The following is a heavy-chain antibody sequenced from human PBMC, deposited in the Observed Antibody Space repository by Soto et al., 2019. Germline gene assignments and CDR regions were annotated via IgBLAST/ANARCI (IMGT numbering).Heavy chain of an antibody. V-gene: IGHV3-72*01. J-gene: IGHJ4*02. D-gene: IGHD3-9*01. Sequence: GGSLRLSCXASGFTFSDHYMDWVRQAPGKGLEWVGRTRNKANSYTTEYAASVKGRFTISRDDSKNSLYLQMNSLKTEDTAVYYCARPYYDIQGLPEYYFDYWGQGTLVTVSS. CDR3: ARPYYDIQGLPEYYFDY. CDR2: TRNKANSYTT. CDR1: GFTFSDHY.